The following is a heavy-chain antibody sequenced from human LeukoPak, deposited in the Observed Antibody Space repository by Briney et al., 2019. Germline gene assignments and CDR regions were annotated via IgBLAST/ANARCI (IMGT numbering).Heavy chain of an antibody. J-gene: IGHJ4*02. CDR2: IHHSGTA. CDR3: ASHVVTTWGDYFDY. V-gene: IGHV4-38-2*01. D-gene: IGHD4-23*01. CDR1: GYSISSGYY. Sequence: SETLSLSCAVSGYSISSGYYWGWIRQPPGKGLEWIGSIHHSGTAYYNPSLKSRVTISVDTSKNQFSLNLSSVTAADTAVYYCASHVVTTWGDYFDYWGQGTLVTVSS.